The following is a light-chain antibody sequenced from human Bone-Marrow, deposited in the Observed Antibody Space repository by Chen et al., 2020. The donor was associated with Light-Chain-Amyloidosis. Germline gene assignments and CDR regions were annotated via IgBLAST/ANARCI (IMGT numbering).Light chain of an antibody. J-gene: IGKJ1*01. CDR2: KAS. CDR3: QQYNSYSRT. Sequence: DIQITQSPSTLSVSVGDRVTITCRTSQTINNWVAWYQQKPGKAPKLLIYKASSLESGVPSRFSGSGSGTEFTLTISSLQPDDFATYYYQQYNSYSRTFGQGTKVEI. V-gene: IGKV1-5*03. CDR1: QTINNW.